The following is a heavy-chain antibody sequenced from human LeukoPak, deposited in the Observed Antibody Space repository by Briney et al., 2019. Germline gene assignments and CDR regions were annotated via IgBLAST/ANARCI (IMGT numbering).Heavy chain of an antibody. CDR3: AKKLSGMSGTLWGDFHY. D-gene: IGHD1-1*01. J-gene: IGHJ4*02. Sequence: GGSLRLSCAASGFTFSSFAMDWVRQAPGKGLEWVSTISATGGTTTYAESVKGRFTISRDNSKNTLYVQMDSLRAEDTAIYYCAKKLSGMSGTLWGDFHYWGQGALVTVSS. CDR1: GFTFSSFA. V-gene: IGHV3-23*01. CDR2: ISATGGTT.